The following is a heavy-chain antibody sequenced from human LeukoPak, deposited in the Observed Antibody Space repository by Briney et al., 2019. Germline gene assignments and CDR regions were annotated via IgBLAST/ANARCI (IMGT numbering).Heavy chain of an antibody. D-gene: IGHD2-2*01. CDR3: ASLPRKDIVVRGYYYGMDV. J-gene: IGHJ6*02. Sequence: GGSLRLSCAASGFTFSSYSMNWVRQAPGKGLEWVSSISSSSSYIYYADSVKGRFTISRDNAKNSLYLQMNSLRAEDTAVYYCASLPRKDIVVRGYYYGMDVWAKGPRSPSP. CDR2: ISSSSSYI. V-gene: IGHV3-21*01. CDR1: GFTFSSYS.